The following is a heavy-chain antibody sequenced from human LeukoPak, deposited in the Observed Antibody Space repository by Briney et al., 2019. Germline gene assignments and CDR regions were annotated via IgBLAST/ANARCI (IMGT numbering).Heavy chain of an antibody. Sequence: SETLSLTCTVSGGSISSYYWSWIRQPPGKGLEWIGYIYYSGSTNYNPSLKSRVTISVDTSKNQFSLKLSSVTAADTAVYYCARVLYGDYDAFDIWGQGTMVTVSS. CDR3: ARVLYGDYDAFDI. CDR2: IYYSGST. D-gene: IGHD4-17*01. CDR1: GGSISSYY. V-gene: IGHV4-59*01. J-gene: IGHJ3*02.